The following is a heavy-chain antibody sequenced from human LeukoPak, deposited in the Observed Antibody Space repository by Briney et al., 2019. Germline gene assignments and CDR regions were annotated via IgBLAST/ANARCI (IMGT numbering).Heavy chain of an antibody. J-gene: IGHJ6*03. V-gene: IGHV3-11*04. D-gene: IGHD3-10*01. Sequence: LSLTCAVYGGSFSGYYWSWIRQAPGKGLEWVSSISSSGSHMHYADSLRGRFTISRDNAKNSLSLHMNSLRAEDTAVYYCARDPYYYGSGTYQFYYYYMDVWGKGTTVTISS. CDR2: ISSSGSHM. CDR1: GGSFSGYY. CDR3: ARDPYYYGSGTYQFYYYYMDV.